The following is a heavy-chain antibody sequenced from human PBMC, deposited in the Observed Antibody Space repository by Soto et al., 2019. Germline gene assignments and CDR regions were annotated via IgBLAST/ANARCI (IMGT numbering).Heavy chain of an antibody. CDR3: ARDGYYDSSGYYYVEGMDV. CDR1: GFTFSDYY. Sequence: PGGSLRLSCAASGFTFSDYYMSWIRQAPGKGLGWVSYISSSGSTIYYADSVKGRFTISRDNAKNSLYLQMNSLRAEDTAVYYCARDGYYDSSGYYYVEGMDVWGQGTTVTVSS. V-gene: IGHV3-11*01. J-gene: IGHJ6*02. D-gene: IGHD3-22*01. CDR2: ISSSGSTI.